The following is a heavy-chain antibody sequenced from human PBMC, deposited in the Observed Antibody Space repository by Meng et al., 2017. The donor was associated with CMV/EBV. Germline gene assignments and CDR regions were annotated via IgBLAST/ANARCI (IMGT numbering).Heavy chain of an antibody. V-gene: IGHV3-23*01. Sequence: GESLKISCAASGFTFSSYAMSWVRQAPGKGLEWVSAISGSGGSTYYADSVKGRFTISRDNSKNTLYLQMNSLRAEDTAVYYCAKLDSSGWYVFDYWGQGTLVTVSS. CDR2: ISGSGGST. CDR3: AKLDSSGWYVFDY. CDR1: GFTFSSYA. D-gene: IGHD6-19*01. J-gene: IGHJ4*02.